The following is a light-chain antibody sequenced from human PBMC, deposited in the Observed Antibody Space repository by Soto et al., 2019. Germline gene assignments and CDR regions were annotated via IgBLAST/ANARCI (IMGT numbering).Light chain of an antibody. CDR2: WAS. J-gene: IGKJ1*01. V-gene: IGKV4-1*01. CDR3: QQYYSTPRT. Sequence: DIQMTQSPSTLPAFVGDRLTITCRASQSVLYSSNNKNYLAWYQQKPGQPPKLLIYWASTRESGVPDRFSGSGSGTDFTLTISSLQAEDVAVYYCQQYYSTPRTFGQGTKVDIK. CDR1: QSVLYSSNNKNY.